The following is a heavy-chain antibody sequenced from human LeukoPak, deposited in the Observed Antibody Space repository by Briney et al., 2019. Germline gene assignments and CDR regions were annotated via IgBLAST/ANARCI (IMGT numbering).Heavy chain of an antibody. Sequence: GASVKVSCKASGYTFTSYGISWVRQAPGQGLEWMGWISAYNGNTNYAQKLQGRVTMTTDTSTSTAYMELRSLRSDDTAVYYCASLNSGSYIYYYYYMGVWGKGTTVTVSS. V-gene: IGHV1-18*01. D-gene: IGHD1-26*01. CDR2: ISAYNGNT. J-gene: IGHJ6*03. CDR3: ASLNSGSYIYYYYYMGV. CDR1: GYTFTSYG.